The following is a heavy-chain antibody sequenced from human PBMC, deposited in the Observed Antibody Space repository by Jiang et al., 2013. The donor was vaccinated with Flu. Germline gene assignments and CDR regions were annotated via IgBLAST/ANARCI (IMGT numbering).Heavy chain of an antibody. CDR2: IHTGTGTP. CDR1: GYNFTNYN. Sequence: QLVESGAEVKKPGASVKVSCKASGYNFTNYNVNWVRQAPGQGLVWLGWIHTGTGTPTYAQDFTGHFVLSSDTSVSTAYLQISSLKAEDTAVYYCLTSGYGPSGYFDLWGRGTLVSVSS. CDR3: LTSGYGPSGYFDL. J-gene: IGHJ2*01. V-gene: IGHV7-4-1*02. D-gene: IGHD3-10*01.